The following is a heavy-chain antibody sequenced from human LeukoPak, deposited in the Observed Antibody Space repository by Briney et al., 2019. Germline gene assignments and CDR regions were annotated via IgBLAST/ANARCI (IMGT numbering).Heavy chain of an antibody. CDR3: ARAEGSGSGAYTLDY. J-gene: IGHJ4*02. CDR1: GGSTINYF. Sequence: SETLSLTCTVSGGSTINYFRSWIRQPAGKGLEWIGHIYSSGTTHYNPSLNNRVTISLDASTSQFSLHLNSVTAADTAVYFCARAEGSGSGAYTLDYWGQGILVTVSS. D-gene: IGHD3-10*01. CDR2: IYSSGTT. V-gene: IGHV4-4*07.